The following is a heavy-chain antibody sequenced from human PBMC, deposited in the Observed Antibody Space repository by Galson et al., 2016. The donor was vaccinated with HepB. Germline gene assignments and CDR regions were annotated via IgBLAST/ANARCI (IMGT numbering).Heavy chain of an antibody. J-gene: IGHJ4*02. V-gene: IGHV3-48*03. D-gene: IGHD3-9*01. CDR3: AREPVRLDALLTGPPKNPDY. CDR2: ISSSGTTI. Sequence: SLRLSCAASGFTFSRYEMHWVRQAPGKGLEWVAYISSSGTTIHYADSVKGRFTISRDNAKNSLYLQMNSLRAEDTAVYYCAREPVRLDALLTGPPKNPDYWGQGTLVTVSS. CDR1: GFTFSRYE.